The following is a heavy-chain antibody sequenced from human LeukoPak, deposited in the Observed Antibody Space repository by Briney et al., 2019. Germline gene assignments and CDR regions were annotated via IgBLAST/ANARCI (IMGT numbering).Heavy chain of an antibody. J-gene: IGHJ4*02. V-gene: IGHV1-2*05. CDR1: GYTYTGYY. CDR3: ARGGLDY. D-gene: IGHD3-16*01. CDR2: INPNSGVA. Sequence: ASVRVSCKASGYTYTGYYMYWVRQAPGQGLEWVGQINPNSGVADYGQKFQDRVTMTWDTSITTAHMDLSRLRSDDTVVYYCARGGLDYWGQGTQVTVSS.